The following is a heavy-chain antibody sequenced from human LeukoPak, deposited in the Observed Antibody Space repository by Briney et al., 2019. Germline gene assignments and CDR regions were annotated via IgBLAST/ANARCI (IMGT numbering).Heavy chain of an antibody. CDR1: GGSISSGGYY. V-gene: IGHV4-31*03. CDR3: ARLRFLEWLSPGWFDP. CDR2: IYYSGST. Sequence: SETLSLTCTVSGGSISSGGYYWSWIRQHPGKGLEWIGYIYYSGSTYYNPSLKSRVTISVDTSKNQFSLKLSSVTAAGTAVYYCARLRFLEWLSPGWFDPWGQGTLVTVSS. D-gene: IGHD3-3*01. J-gene: IGHJ5*02.